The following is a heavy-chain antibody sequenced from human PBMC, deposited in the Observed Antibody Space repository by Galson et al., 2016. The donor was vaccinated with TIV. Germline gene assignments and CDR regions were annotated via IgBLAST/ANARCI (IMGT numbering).Heavy chain of an antibody. Sequence: SETLSLTCTVSGYSIRDDTYWGWIRQPPGKGLEWIASFYLTGSTYYTPSLKSRVTISAGTSKGHFSLNLKSVTAADTAVYYCVQFAGHWGQGTVVTVSS. CDR1: GYSIRDDTY. CDR2: FYLTGST. J-gene: IGHJ4*02. CDR3: VQFAGH. D-gene: IGHD3-16*01. V-gene: IGHV4-38-2*02.